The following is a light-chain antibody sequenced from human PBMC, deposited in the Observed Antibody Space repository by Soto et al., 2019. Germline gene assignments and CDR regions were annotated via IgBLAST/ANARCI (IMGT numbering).Light chain of an antibody. V-gene: IGKV1-33*01. CDR1: QDITKY. J-gene: IGKJ4*01. Sequence: DIEITQSRSSLSASVGDRGTITCQASQDITKYLSWYQQKPGKAPKLLIYDASNLESGVPSRFSGSGSGTDFSFTISSMQPEDIAKYFCQQYDDLPLTFGGGTKVDIK. CDR2: DAS. CDR3: QQYDDLPLT.